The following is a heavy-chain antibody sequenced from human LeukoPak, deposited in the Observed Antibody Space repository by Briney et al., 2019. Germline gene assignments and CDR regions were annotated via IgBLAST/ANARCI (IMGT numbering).Heavy chain of an antibody. CDR3: ARGVTMVRGIIIQAFDY. CDR1: GFTVSSNY. J-gene: IGHJ4*02. V-gene: IGHV3-53*01. D-gene: IGHD3-10*01. CDR2: IYSGGST. Sequence: PGGSLRLSCAASGFTVSSNYMSWVRQAPGKGLEWVSVIYSGGSTYYADSVKGRFTISRDNSKNTLYLQMNSLRAEDTAVYYCARGVTMVRGIIIQAFDYWGQGTLVTVSS.